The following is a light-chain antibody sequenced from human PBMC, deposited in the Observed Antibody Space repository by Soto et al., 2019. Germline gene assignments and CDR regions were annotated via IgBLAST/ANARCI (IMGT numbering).Light chain of an antibody. V-gene: IGKV2-28*01. J-gene: IGKJ1*01. CDR3: MQALQTPWT. CDR1: QSLLHTNGYTF. CDR2: LGS. Sequence: DFVMTQSPLSLPVTPGEPASISCTSSQSLLHTNGYTFLDWYLQKPGQSPQLLIYLGSNRASGVPDRFSGSGSVTNFTLNISRVEAEDVGVYYCMQALQTPWTFGQGTKVDIK.